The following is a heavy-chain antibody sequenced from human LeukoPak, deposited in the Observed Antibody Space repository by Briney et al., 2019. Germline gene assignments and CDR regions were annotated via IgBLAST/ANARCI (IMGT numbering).Heavy chain of an antibody. CDR2: ITGSGPYI. CDR1: GFTFSTFA. V-gene: IGHV3-21*06. Sequence: GGSLRLSCAASGFTFSTFAMHWVRLSPGKGLEWVSSITGSGPYILYADSVKRRFTISRDNTKNLLYLEMNSPRAEDTAMYYCVRDVGAVRGEVYFDYWGQGTLVTVSS. CDR3: VRDVGAVRGEVYFDY. J-gene: IGHJ4*02. D-gene: IGHD3-16*01.